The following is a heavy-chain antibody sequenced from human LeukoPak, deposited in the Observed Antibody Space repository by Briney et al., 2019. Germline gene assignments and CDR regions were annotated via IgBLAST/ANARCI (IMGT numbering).Heavy chain of an antibody. V-gene: IGHV4-38-2*02. CDR1: GYSISSGYY. CDR3: ARVRGYCSSTICYRYYFDY. J-gene: IGHJ4*02. D-gene: IGHD2-2*01. CDR2: IYHSGST. Sequence: SETLSLTCTVSGYSISSGYYWGWIRQPPGKGLEWIGTIYHSGSTHYNPSLRSRVTISVDTSKNQSSLKLTSVTAADTAVYCCARVRGYCSSTICYRYYFDYWGQGTLVTVSS.